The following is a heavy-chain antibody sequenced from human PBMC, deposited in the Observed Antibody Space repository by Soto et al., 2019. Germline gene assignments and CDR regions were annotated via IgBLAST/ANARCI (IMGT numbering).Heavy chain of an antibody. CDR3: ARDGGSYSCYPYWYFDL. D-gene: IGHD1-26*01. Sequence: QVQLVESGGGVVQPGRSLRLSCAASGFTFSSYGMHWVRQAPGKGLEWVAVIWYDGSNKYYADSVKGRFTISRDNSKNTRYLQMNSLRAEDTAVYYCARDGGSYSCYPYWYFDLWGRGTLVTVSS. CDR1: GFTFSSYG. CDR2: IWYDGSNK. V-gene: IGHV3-33*01. J-gene: IGHJ2*01.